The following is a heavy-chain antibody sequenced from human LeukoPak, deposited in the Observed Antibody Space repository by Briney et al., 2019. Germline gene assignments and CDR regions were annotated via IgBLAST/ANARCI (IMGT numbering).Heavy chain of an antibody. Sequence: GGSLRLSCAASGFTFSSYDMHWVRQATGKGLEWVSAIGTAGDTYYPGSVKGRFTISRENAKNSLYLQMNSLRAEDTAVYYCARAPHYSNYGPYYYGMDVWGQGTTVTVSS. D-gene: IGHD4-11*01. J-gene: IGHJ6*02. CDR3: ARAPHYSNYGPYYYGMDV. V-gene: IGHV3-13*01. CDR1: GFTFSSYD. CDR2: IGTAGDT.